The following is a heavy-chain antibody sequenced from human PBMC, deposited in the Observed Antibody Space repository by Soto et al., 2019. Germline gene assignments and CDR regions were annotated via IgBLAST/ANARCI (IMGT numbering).Heavy chain of an antibody. V-gene: IGHV4-30-4*01. CDR3: ARVEVAASYYFDY. CDR1: GGSISSGDYY. J-gene: IGHJ4*02. Sequence: SETLSLTCTVSGGSISSGDYYWSWIRQPPGKGLEWIGYIYYSGSTYYDPSLKSRVTISVDTSKNQFSLKLSSVTAADTAVYYCARVEVAASYYFDYWGQGTLVTVSS. D-gene: IGHD2-15*01. CDR2: IYYSGST.